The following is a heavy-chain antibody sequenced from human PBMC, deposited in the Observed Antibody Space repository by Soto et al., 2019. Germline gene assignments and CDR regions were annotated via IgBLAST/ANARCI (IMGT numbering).Heavy chain of an antibody. CDR1: GYTFTSYA. CDR3: FKTIAVAGTPFAP. J-gene: IGHJ5*02. V-gene: IGHV1-3*01. Sequence: GASVKVSCKASGYTFTSYAMHWGRQAPGQRLEWMGWINAGNGNTKYSQKFQGRVTITRDTSASTAYMELSSLRSEDTAVYYCFKTIAVAGTPFAPSSQGTLDTVSS. D-gene: IGHD6-19*01. CDR2: INAGNGNT.